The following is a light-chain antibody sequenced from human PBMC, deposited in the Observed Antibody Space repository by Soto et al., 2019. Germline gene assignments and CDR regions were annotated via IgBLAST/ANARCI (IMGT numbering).Light chain of an antibody. CDR1: SSNVGNNL. Sequence: QSVLTQPPSVSAAPGQKVTISCSGSSSNVGNNLVSWYQQLPGTVPKLLIYDNNQRPSGIPDRFSASKSGTSATLGITGLQTGDEADYYCGTWDLKLSTVVFGGGTKLTVL. V-gene: IGLV1-51*01. CDR2: DNN. CDR3: GTWDLKLSTVV. J-gene: IGLJ2*01.